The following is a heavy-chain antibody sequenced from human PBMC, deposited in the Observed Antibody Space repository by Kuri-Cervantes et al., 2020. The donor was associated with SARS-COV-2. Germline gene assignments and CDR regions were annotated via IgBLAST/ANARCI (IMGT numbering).Heavy chain of an antibody. V-gene: IGHV3-43D*04. J-gene: IGHJ5*02. Sequence: GESLKISCAASGFTFDDYAMHWVRQAPGKGLEWVSLISWDGGSTYYADSVKGRFTISRDNSKNTLYLQMNSLRAEDTAVYYCAKDSGGQLAPWGQGTLVTVSS. CDR1: GFTFDDYA. CDR2: ISWDGGST. CDR3: AKDSGGQLAP. D-gene: IGHD6-6*01.